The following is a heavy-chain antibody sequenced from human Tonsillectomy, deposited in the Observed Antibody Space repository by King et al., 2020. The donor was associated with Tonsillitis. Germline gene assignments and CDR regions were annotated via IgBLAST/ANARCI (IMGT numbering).Heavy chain of an antibody. V-gene: IGHV4-4*07. CDR1: GASMSSYY. Sequence: VQLQESGPGLVKPSETLSLNCTVSGASMSSYYWSWIRQPAEKGLEGIGRIHTSGSTSYSPSLESRVTMSVDTSKNQFSLKVTSMAAADTAVYYCARDQPVGSTRFDSWGQGILVPVSS. CDR3: ARDQPVGSTRFDS. J-gene: IGHJ4*02. D-gene: IGHD2-2*01. CDR2: IHTSGST.